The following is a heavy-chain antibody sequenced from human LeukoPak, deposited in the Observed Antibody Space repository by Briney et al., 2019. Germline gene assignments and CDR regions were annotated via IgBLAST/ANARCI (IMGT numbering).Heavy chain of an antibody. D-gene: IGHD4/OR15-4a*01. J-gene: IGHJ3*02. CDR1: GFTFSDYY. CDR3: AKDWRLSTSPLDAFDI. V-gene: IGHV3-11*01. Sequence: GGSLRLSCAASGFTFSDYYMSWIRQAPGKGLEWVSYISSSGSTIYYADSVKGRFTISRDNAKNSLYLQMNSLRAEDTAVYYCAKDWRLSTSPLDAFDIWGQGTMVTVSS. CDR2: ISSSGSTI.